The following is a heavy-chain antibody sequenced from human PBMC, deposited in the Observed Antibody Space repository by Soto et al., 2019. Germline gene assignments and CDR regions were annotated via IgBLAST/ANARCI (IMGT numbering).Heavy chain of an antibody. CDR2: ISYDGSDK. CDR3: AKALGELSPESYDY. V-gene: IGHV3-30*18. CDR1: GFTFSSYA. D-gene: IGHD3-16*02. Sequence: QVQLVESGGGVVQPGRSLRLSCAASGFTFSSYAMHWVRQAPGKGLEWVAVISYDGSDKYYADSVKGRFTISRDNSKKTLNLALNSLRAAETAVYYCAKALGELSPESYDYWGQGTLSTVSS. J-gene: IGHJ4*02.